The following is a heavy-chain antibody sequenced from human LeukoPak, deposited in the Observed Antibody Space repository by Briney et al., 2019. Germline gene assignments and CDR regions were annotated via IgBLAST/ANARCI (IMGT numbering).Heavy chain of an antibody. CDR2: IYYSGST. CDR1: GASIISANYY. D-gene: IGHD4-23*01. Sequence: SETLSLTCTVSGASIISANYYWSWIRQPPGKGLEWIGYIYYSGSTYYNPSLKSRVTISVDTSKNQFSLKLSSVTAADTAVYYCARDLPYGGNSWNYYYGMDVWGQGTTVTVSS. CDR3: ARDLPYGGNSWNYYYGMDV. J-gene: IGHJ6*02. V-gene: IGHV4-30-4*01.